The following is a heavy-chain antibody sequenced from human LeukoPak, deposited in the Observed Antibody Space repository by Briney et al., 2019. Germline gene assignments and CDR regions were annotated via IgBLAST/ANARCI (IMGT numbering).Heavy chain of an antibody. D-gene: IGHD5-12*01. V-gene: IGHV1-2*02. CDR1: GYTFTFYF. CDR3: VRSSGYDRFDY. J-gene: IGHJ4*02. Sequence: GASVTVSCKASGYTFTFYFMDWVGQAPGQGLEWMGWINPKNGGTKYAQNFQGRVIMTRDTSISTAYMELTMRSDDTAVYYCVRSSGYDRFDYWGQGALVTVSS. CDR2: INPKNGGT.